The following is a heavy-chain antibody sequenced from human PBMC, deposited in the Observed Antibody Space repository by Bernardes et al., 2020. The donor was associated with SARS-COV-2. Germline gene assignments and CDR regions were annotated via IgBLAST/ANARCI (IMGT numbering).Heavy chain of an antibody. V-gene: IGHV1-69*13. Sequence: SVKVSCKASGGTFRSYAISWVRQAPGQGLEWMGGINPIFGTTNYAQKFQGRVTITADESTSTAYMELSSLRSEDTAVYYCARSLWRTGTTGSRYYYYGMDVWGQGTTVTVSS. D-gene: IGHD1-7*01. CDR2: INPIFGTT. CDR1: GGTFRSYA. CDR3: ARSLWRTGTTGSRYYYYGMDV. J-gene: IGHJ6*02.